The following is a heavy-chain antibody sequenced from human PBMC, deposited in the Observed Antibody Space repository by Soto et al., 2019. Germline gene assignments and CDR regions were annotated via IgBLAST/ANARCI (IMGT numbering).Heavy chain of an antibody. CDR2: IWHDGTNK. Sequence: QVQLVESGGGRVQPGRSLRLSCEASGFSFSTYGMHWVRQAPGKGLEWVALIWHDGTNKHYADSVKGRFTVSRDNSKNTLYLEMNTLRAEDTAVYYCARDGAKRCYDFALYGFDIWGQGTMVTVSS. V-gene: IGHV3-33*01. CDR3: ARDGAKRCYDFALYGFDI. CDR1: GFSFSTYG. D-gene: IGHD3-3*01. J-gene: IGHJ3*02.